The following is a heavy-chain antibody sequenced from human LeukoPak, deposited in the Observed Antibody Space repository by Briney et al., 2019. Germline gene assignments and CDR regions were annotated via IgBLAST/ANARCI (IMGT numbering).Heavy chain of an antibody. CDR2: IYPGDSDT. V-gene: IGHV5-51*01. Sequence: GESLKISCKGSGYSFTSYWIGWVRQMPGKGLEWKGIIYPGDSDTRYSPSFQGQVTISADKSISTAYLQWSSLKASDSAMYYCATHPSYDFWSGYIETYFDYWGQGTLATVSS. CDR3: ATHPSYDFWSGYIETYFDY. D-gene: IGHD3-3*01. J-gene: IGHJ4*02. CDR1: GYSFTSYW.